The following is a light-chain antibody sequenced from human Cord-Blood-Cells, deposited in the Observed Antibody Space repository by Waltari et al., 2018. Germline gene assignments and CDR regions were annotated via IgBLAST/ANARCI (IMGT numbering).Light chain of an antibody. J-gene: IGKJ2*01. CDR1: QSISSY. CDR2: AES. V-gene: IGKV1-39*01. CDR3: QQIYSTPYT. Sequence: DIQMTQSPSSLSASVGARVTITCRANQSISSYLNWYQQKPGKAPKILIYAESSLQSGVPSRFSGSGSGTDFTLTISSLQPEDFATYYCQQIYSTPYTFGQGTKLEIK.